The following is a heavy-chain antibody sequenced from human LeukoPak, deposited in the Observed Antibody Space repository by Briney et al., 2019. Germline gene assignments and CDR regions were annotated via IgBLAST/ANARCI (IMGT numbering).Heavy chain of an antibody. CDR3: ARGKLVTATAKSGRYAFDI. CDR2: IYYSGSP. J-gene: IGHJ3*02. D-gene: IGHD2-21*02. CDR1: GGSISSSSYC. V-gene: IGHV4-39*01. Sequence: PSETLSLTCSVSGGSISSSSYCWGWIRQPPGKGLEWIGNIYYSGSPYYNPSLKSRVTMSVDTSKKQFSLKLSSVTAADTAVYYCARGKLVTATAKSGRYAFDIWGQGTMVTVSS.